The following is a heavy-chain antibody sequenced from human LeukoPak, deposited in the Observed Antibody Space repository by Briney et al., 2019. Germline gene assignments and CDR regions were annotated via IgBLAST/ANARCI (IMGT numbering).Heavy chain of an antibody. CDR3: AKDRGKVPAAIFDY. CDR1: GFTFSSCG. J-gene: IGHJ4*02. V-gene: IGHV3-30*02. D-gene: IGHD2-2*01. CDR2: IRYDGSNK. Sequence: PGGSLRLSCAASGFTFSSCGMHWVRQAPGKGLEWVAFIRYDGSNKYYADSVKGRFTISRDNSKNTLYLQMNSLRAEDTAVYYCAKDRGKVPAAIFDYWGQGTLVTVSS.